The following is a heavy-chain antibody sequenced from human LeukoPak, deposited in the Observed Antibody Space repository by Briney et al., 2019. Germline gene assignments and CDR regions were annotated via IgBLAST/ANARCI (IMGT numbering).Heavy chain of an antibody. V-gene: IGHV4-59*01. CDR3: TRGAGWLIDY. CDR2: FYNSGRS. CDR1: DDSISDYY. J-gene: IGHJ4*02. Sequence: SETLSLTCTVSDDSISDYYRGWIRQPPGKGLEWIGYFYNSGRSTYNPSLKSRVTISADMSKNHFSLKLNSVTTADTAVYYCTRGAGWLIDYWGQGILVTVSS. D-gene: IGHD3-16*01.